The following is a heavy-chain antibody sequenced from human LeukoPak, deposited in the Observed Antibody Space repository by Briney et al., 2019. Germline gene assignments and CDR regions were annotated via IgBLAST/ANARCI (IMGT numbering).Heavy chain of an antibody. V-gene: IGHV4-4*07. J-gene: IGHJ4*02. CDR3: ARIGSSSWYYFDY. Sequence: PSETLSLTCTVSGGSISSYYWSWIRQPAGKGLEWIGRIYTNENTNYNPFLKSRVTMSVDTSKNQFSLNLSSVTAADTAVYYCARIGSSSWYYFDYWGQGALVTVSS. CDR1: GGSISSYY. CDR2: IYTNENT. D-gene: IGHD6-13*01.